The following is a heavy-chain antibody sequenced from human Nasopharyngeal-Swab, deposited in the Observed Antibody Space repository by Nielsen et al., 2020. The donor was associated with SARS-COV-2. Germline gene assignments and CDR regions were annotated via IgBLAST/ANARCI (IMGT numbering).Heavy chain of an antibody. Sequence: WIRQPEGKGLEWIGEINHSGGTNYNPSLKSRVTISIDTSKNQFSLNLSSVTAADMAVYYCTRRAEGLELWRRYFYYMDVWGKGTTVTVSS. CDR3: TRRAEGLELWRRYFYYMDV. CDR2: INHSGGT. V-gene: IGHV4-34*01. J-gene: IGHJ6*04. D-gene: IGHD5-18*01.